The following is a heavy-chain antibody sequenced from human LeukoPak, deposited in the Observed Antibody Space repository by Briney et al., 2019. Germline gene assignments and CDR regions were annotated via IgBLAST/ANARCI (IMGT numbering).Heavy chain of an antibody. V-gene: IGHV4-30-4*01. CDR1: GGSISSGDYY. CDR2: IYYSGST. J-gene: IGHJ3*02. D-gene: IGHD1-26*01. CDR3: ARDLWAIVGATDDAFDI. Sequence: KTSETLSLTCTVSGGSISSGDYYWSWIRQPPGKGLEWIGYIYYSGSTYYNPSLKSRVTISVDTSKNQFSLKLSSVTAADTAVYYCARDLWAIVGATDDAFDIWGQGTMVTVSS.